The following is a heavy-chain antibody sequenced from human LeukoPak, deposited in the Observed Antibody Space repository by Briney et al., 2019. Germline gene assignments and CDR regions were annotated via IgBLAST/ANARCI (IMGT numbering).Heavy chain of an antibody. CDR1: GGSFSGYY. V-gene: IGHV4-34*01. J-gene: IGHJ4*02. CDR2: INHSGST. CDR3: ARFYCSSTGCYNYFDY. D-gene: IGHD2-2*02. Sequence: SETLSLTCADYGGSFSGYYWTWIRQPPGKGLEWIGEINHSGSTNYNPSLKSRVTISLDTSKNQFSLKLSSVTAADTAVYYCARFYCSSTGCYNYFDYWGQGTLVTVSS.